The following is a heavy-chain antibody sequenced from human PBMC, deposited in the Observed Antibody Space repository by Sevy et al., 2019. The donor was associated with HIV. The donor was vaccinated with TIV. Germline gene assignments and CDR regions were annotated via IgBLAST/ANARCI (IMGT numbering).Heavy chain of an antibody. Sequence: GESLKISCAASGFTFSDYYMSWIRQAPVKGLEWISYISSSGSAIYYADSVKGRFTISRDNAKNSLYLQMNSLRAEDTAVYYCARITGWRFDYWGQGTLVTVSS. CDR2: ISSSGSAI. CDR3: ARITGWRFDY. D-gene: IGHD6-19*01. J-gene: IGHJ4*02. V-gene: IGHV3-11*04. CDR1: GFTFSDYY.